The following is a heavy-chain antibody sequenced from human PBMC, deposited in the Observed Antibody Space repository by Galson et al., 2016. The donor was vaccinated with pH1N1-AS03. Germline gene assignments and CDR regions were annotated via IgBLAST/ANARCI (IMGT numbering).Heavy chain of an antibody. V-gene: IGHV3-9*01. CDR1: GFIFDDYG. CDR2: ITKQSGGI. D-gene: IGHD1-20*01. Sequence: SLRLSCAASGFIFDDYGMHWVRQAPGKGLEWVAGITKQSGGIHYVDSVKGRFTISRDNAKNSLFLQMNSLRPEDTAVYYCASDHNWNGYWGQGTLVTVSS. J-gene: IGHJ4*02. CDR3: ASDHNWNGY.